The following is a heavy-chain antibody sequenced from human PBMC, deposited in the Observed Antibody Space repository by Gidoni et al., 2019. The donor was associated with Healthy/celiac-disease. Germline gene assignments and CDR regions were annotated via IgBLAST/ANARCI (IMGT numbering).Heavy chain of an antibody. CDR3: ASLFSMPAPFQH. Sequence: EVQLVESGGGLVQPGGSLRLSCAASGFTFSSYWMHWVRQAPGKGLVWVSRINSDGSSTSYADSVKGRFTISRDNAKNTLYLQMNSLRAEDTAVYYCASLFSMPAPFQHWGQGTLVTVSS. D-gene: IGHD2-2*01. V-gene: IGHV3-74*01. CDR2: INSDGSST. J-gene: IGHJ1*01. CDR1: GFTFSSYW.